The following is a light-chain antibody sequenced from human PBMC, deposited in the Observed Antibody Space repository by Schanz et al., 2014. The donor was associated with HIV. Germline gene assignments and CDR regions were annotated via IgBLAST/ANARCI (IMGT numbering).Light chain of an antibody. CDR2: RTN. CDR3: ASWDDTLSGVV. V-gene: IGLV1-47*01. J-gene: IGLJ2*01. CDR1: SSTIGSNY. Sequence: QSVLTQPPSTSGTPGQRVTISCSGTSSTIGSNYLSWYQQVPGAAPKLLIYRTNERPSGVPDRFSASKSDTSASLAISGLRPDDEADYYCASWDDTLSGVVFGGGTKLTVL.